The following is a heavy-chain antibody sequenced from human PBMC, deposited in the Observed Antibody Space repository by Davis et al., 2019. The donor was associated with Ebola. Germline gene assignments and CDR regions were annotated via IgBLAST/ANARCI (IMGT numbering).Heavy chain of an antibody. CDR3: ARDKNGDYVESVAGWWFDP. CDR2: INSDGSST. CDR1: GFTFSSYW. Sequence: HTGGSLRLSCAASGFTFSSYWMHWVRHAPGKGLVWVSRINSDGSSTSYADSVKGRFTISRDNAKNTLYLQMNSLRAEDTAVYYCARDKNGDYVESVAGWWFDPWGQGTLVTVSP. J-gene: IGHJ5*02. V-gene: IGHV3-74*01. D-gene: IGHD4-17*01.